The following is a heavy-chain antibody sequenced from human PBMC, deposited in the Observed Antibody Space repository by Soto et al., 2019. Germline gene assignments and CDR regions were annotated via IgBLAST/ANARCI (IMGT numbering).Heavy chain of an antibody. D-gene: IGHD2-2*01. CDR3: ARDPMPDHHYYGMDI. CDR1: GGSVSSRDYY. V-gene: IGHV4-30-4*01. CDR2: IYFSGST. Sequence: SETLSLTCTVSGGSVSSRDYYWSWVRQSPGKGLEWIGYIYFSGSTYYNPSLKSRISMSVDTSKNQFSLRLRSVTAADTAVYYCARDPMPDHHYYGMDIWGQGTAVTVSS. J-gene: IGHJ6*02.